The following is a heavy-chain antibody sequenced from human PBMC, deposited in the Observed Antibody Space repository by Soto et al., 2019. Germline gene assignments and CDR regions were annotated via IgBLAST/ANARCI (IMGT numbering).Heavy chain of an antibody. V-gene: IGHV3-7*03. CDR2: IKQDGSEK. Sequence: EVQLVESGGGLVQPGGSLRLSCAASGFTFSSYWMSWVRQAPGKGLEWVANIKQDGSEKYYVDSVKGRFTISRDNAKNSLYQQMNSLRAEDSAVYYCARDSYSNSLFNYWGQGTLVTVSS. CDR1: GFTFSSYW. CDR3: ARDSYSNSLFNY. J-gene: IGHJ4*02. D-gene: IGHD4-4*01.